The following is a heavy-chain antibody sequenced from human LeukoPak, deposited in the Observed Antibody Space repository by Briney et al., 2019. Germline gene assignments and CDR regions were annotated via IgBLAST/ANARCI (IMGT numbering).Heavy chain of an antibody. CDR1: GFTFSSYA. V-gene: IGHV3-30*04. CDR3: ARDLYYYGSGSPPVFDY. J-gene: IGHJ4*02. Sequence: GGSLRLSCAASGFTFSSYAMHWVRQAPGKGLEWVAVISYDGSNKYYADSVKGRFTISRDNSKNTLHLQMNSLRAEDTAVYYCARDLYYYGSGSPPVFDYWGQGTLVTVSS. D-gene: IGHD3-10*01. CDR2: ISYDGSNK.